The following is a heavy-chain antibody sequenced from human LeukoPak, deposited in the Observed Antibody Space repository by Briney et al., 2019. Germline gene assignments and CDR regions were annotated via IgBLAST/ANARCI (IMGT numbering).Heavy chain of an antibody. D-gene: IGHD3-10*01. CDR2: ITATSSSK. Sequence: GGSLRLSCAASGFTFSSYGMRWVRQAPGKGLEGVSAITATSSSKQDADSVQGPFTISRDNSKNTLYLQMNSLRPEDTAIYYCAKLFESGTYNNFFHYWGQGTLATVFS. V-gene: IGHV3-23*01. CDR3: AKLFESGTYNNFFHY. J-gene: IGHJ4*02. CDR1: GFTFSSYG.